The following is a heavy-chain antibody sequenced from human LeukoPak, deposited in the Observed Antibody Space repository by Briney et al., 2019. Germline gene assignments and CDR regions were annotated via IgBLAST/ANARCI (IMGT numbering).Heavy chain of an antibody. V-gene: IGHV1-46*01. CDR1: GYTFTSYY. D-gene: IGHD4-17*01. CDR2: INPSGGST. J-gene: IGHJ6*02. CDR3: ARDEGDYGDYLSMDA. Sequence: ASVKVSCKASGYTFTSYYMHWVRQAPGQGLEWMGIINPSGGSTSYAQKFQGRVTMTRDTSTSTVYMELSSLRSEDTAVYYCARDEGDYGDYLSMDAWGQGTTVTGSS.